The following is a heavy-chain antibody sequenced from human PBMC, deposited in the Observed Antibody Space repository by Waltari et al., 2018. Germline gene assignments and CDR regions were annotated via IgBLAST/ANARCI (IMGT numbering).Heavy chain of an antibody. CDR2: INHSGST. D-gene: IGHD6-19*01. Sequence: QVQLQQWGAGLLKPSETLSLTCAVYGGSFSAYYWSWLRQPPGKGLEWIGEINHSGSTNYNPSLKSRVTISVDTSKNQFSLKLSSVTAADTAVYYCARDKSSGWYRYYYYYGMDVWGQGTTVTVSS. V-gene: IGHV4-34*01. J-gene: IGHJ6*02. CDR3: ARDKSSGWYRYYYYYGMDV. CDR1: GGSFSAYY.